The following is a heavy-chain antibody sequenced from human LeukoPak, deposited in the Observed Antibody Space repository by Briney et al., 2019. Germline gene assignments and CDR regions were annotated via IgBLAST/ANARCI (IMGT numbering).Heavy chain of an antibody. D-gene: IGHD3-3*01. V-gene: IGHV4-39*01. CDR2: ISYTGSA. J-gene: IGHJ5*02. Sequence: PSETLSLTCTVSGASISSNDHYLGWIRQPPGRDLEWIGSISYTGSAYYNPSLKSRVTISVDTSKNQFSLNLISVTAADTAVYYCARLPSTGVGGRGWFDPWGQGTLVTVSS. CDR3: ARLPSTGVGGRGWFDP. CDR1: GASISSNDHY.